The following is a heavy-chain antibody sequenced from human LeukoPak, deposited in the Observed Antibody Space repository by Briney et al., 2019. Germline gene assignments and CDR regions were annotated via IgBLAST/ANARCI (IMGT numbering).Heavy chain of an antibody. Sequence: PGGSLTPSCAASGFNFSGSWTHWVRQAPGKGLMWVSLINGDGSSTYYADSVKGRFTISRDNAKNTLYLQMNSLRVEDTAMYYCVRGLSVALHNWFTPWGEGSLVTVSS. D-gene: IGHD2-15*01. CDR2: INGDGSST. CDR3: VRGLSVALHNWFTP. CDR1: GFNFSGSW. V-gene: IGHV3-74*01. J-gene: IGHJ5*02.